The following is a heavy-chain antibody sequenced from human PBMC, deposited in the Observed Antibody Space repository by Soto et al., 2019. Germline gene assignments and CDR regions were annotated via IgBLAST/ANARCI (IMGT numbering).Heavy chain of an antibody. J-gene: IGHJ4*02. CDR3: ASYSYGYSYFLDY. CDR2: VYYSGTT. CDR1: GGSISRSFFY. D-gene: IGHD5-18*01. V-gene: IGHV4-39*01. Sequence: SETLSLTCTVSGGSISRSFFYWGWVRQAPGKGLEWIGAVYYSGTTYYNPSLKSRVTISLDTSENQFSLRLTSVTAAVTALYYCASYSYGYSYFLDYWGQGTLVTVSS.